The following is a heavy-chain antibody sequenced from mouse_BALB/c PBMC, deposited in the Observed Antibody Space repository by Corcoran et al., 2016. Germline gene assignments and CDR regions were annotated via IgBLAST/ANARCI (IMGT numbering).Heavy chain of an antibody. V-gene: IGHV8-12*01. CDR1: GFSLSTSGMG. D-gene: IGHD2-2*01. Sequence: QVTLKESGPGILQPSQTLSLTCSFSGFSLSTSGMGVSWIRQPSGKGLEWLAHIYWDDDKRYNPSLKSRLTISKDTSRNQVFLKITSVDTADTATYYCVRGADGYDEGFAYWGQGTLVTVSA. CDR2: IYWDDDK. J-gene: IGHJ3*01. CDR3: VRGADGYDEGFAY.